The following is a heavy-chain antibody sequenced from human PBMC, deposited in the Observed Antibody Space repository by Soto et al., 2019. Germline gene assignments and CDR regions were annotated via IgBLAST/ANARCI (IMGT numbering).Heavy chain of an antibody. V-gene: IGHV4-30-4*01. D-gene: IGHD6-13*01. J-gene: IGHJ4*02. CDR2: NYYSGAT. CDR3: AREAYSSSWYNI. Sequence: PSETLSLTCTISGGSITSGEYYWSWLRQPPGKGLEWIGYNYYSGATYYNPSLKSRVTISVDTSKNQFSLKLSSVTAADTAVYYCAREAYSSSWYNIWGQGTLVTVSS. CDR1: GGSITSGEYY.